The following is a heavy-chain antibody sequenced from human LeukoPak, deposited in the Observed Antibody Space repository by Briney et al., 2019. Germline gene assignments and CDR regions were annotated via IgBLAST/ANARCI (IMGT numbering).Heavy chain of an antibody. CDR1: GGSISSYY. V-gene: IGHV4-4*07. J-gene: IGHJ6*03. CDR2: IYTSGST. CDR3: ARGRIRWYYYDSSGYYYYMDV. Sequence: SETLSLTCTVSGGSISSYYWSWIRQPAGKGLEWIGRIYTSGSTNYNPSLKSRVTMSVDTSKNQFSLKLSSVTAADTAVYYCARGRIRWYYYDSSGYYYYMDVWGKGTTVTVSS. D-gene: IGHD3-22*01.